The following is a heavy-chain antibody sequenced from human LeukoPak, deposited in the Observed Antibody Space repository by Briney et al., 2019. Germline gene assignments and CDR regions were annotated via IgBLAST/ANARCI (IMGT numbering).Heavy chain of an antibody. D-gene: IGHD3-10*01. Sequence: PGGSLRLSCASSGFAFSDYEMNWVRQAPGKGLEWVSYISSSGSIIYYADSVKGRFTISRDTAKRSLFLQMNSLRVEDTAVYYCARTMRGFDYWGQGTLVTVSS. J-gene: IGHJ4*02. CDR2: ISSSGSII. CDR1: GFAFSDYE. CDR3: ARTMRGFDY. V-gene: IGHV3-48*03.